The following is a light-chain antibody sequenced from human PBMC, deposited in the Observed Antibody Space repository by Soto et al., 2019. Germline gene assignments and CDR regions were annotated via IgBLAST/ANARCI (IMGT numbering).Light chain of an antibody. J-gene: IGKJ1*01. Sequence: DIQMIQSPSSLSASVGDRVTITCRASQNIDNCLSWYQQKPGKAPELLIYAASLLQGGVPSRFSGGGSGTKFTLTISSLKREDLATYHCLHPYGAPATFGQGTRLEIK. CDR3: LHPYGAPAT. CDR2: AAS. CDR1: QNIDNC. V-gene: IGKV1-39*01.